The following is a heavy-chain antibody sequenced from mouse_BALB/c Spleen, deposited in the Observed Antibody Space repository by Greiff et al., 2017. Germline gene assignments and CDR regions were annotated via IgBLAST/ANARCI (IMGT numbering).Heavy chain of an antibody. V-gene: IGHV5-17*02. Sequence: EVKLMESGGGLVQPGGSRKLSCAASGFTFSSFGMHWVRQAPEKGLEWVAYISSGSSTIYYADTVKGRFTISRDNPKNTLFLQMTSLRSEDTAMYYCARGGSSPDYWGQGTTLTVSS. J-gene: IGHJ2*01. CDR3: ARGGSSPDY. D-gene: IGHD1-1*01. CDR2: ISSGSSTI. CDR1: GFTFSSFG.